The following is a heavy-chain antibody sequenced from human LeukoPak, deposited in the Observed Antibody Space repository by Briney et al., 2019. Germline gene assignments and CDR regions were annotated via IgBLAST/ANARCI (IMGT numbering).Heavy chain of an antibody. Sequence: GGSLRLSCAASGFTFTTYAMHWVRQAPGKGLEWVSIISYDGSNKYYADSVKGRFTISRDNSKNTLYLQMNSLRAEDTAVYYCARDYYDSSRQRSWYYFDYWGQGTLVAVSS. CDR1: GFTFTTYA. CDR2: ISYDGSNK. J-gene: IGHJ4*02. CDR3: ARDYYDSSRQRSWYYFDY. D-gene: IGHD3-22*01. V-gene: IGHV3-30-3*01.